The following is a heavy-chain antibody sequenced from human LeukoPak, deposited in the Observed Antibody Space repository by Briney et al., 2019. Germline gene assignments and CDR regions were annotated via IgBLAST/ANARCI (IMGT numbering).Heavy chain of an antibody. CDR2: ISYDGSNK. J-gene: IGHJ4*02. CDR1: GFTFSSYG. D-gene: IGHD1-26*01. CDR3: AKDGWELHELGY. Sequence: GGSLRLSCAASGFTFSSYGMHWVRQAPGKGLEWVAVISYDGSNKYYADSVKGRFTISRDNSKNTLYLQMNSLRAEDTAVYYCAKDGWELHELGYWGQGTLVTVSS. V-gene: IGHV3-30*18.